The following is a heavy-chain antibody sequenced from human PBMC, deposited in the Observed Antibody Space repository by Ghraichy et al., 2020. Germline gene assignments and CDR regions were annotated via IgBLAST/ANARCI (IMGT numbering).Heavy chain of an antibody. CDR2: VSYDGSAQ. V-gene: IGHV3-30-3*01. J-gene: IGHJ4*02. Sequence: GGSLRLSCADSGLTFGSHAMHWVRQAPGKGLEWVAVVSYDGSAQFYANSVKGRFTISRDNSKNTLSLQMNSLRGDDTAVYYCAREISDSSGFYYFDSWGQGTLVTVSS. CDR3: AREISDSSGFYYFDS. CDR1: GLTFGSHA. D-gene: IGHD6-6*01.